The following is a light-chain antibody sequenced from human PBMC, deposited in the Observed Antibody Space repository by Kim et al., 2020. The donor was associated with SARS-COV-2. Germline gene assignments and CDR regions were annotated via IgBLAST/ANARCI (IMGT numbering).Light chain of an antibody. CDR2: GKN. Sequence: SSELTQDPAVSVALGQTVRITCQGDSLRSYYASWYQQKPGQAPVIVIYGKNNRPSGIPDRFSGSSSGNTASLTITGAEAEGEADYYCNSRDSSGNHLVF. CDR3: NSRDSSGNHLV. J-gene: IGLJ2*01. V-gene: IGLV3-19*01. CDR1: SLRSYY.